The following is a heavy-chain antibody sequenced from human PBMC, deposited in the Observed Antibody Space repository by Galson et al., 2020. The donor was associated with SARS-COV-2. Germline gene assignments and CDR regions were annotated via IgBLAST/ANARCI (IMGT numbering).Heavy chain of an antibody. J-gene: IGHJ4*02. Sequence: AVVSTQRESLKISCRGSGYTFTNHWIAWVRQMPEKGLEWMGVIFPGDSDSRYSPSFQGQVTFSADKSINTAYLQWSSLKASDTAMYYCARLEGSGGAVRTYWGQGTLVTVSS. CDR3: ARLEGSGGAVRTY. D-gene: IGHD1-1*01. CDR1: GYTFTNHW. V-gene: IGHV5-51*03. CDR2: IFPGDSDS.